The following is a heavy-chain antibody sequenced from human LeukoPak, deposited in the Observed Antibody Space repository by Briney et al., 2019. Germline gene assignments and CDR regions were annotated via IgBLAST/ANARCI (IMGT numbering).Heavy chain of an antibody. D-gene: IGHD5-18*01. CDR2: INPSGGST. CDR1: GYTFTSYY. V-gene: IGHV1-46*01. J-gene: IGHJ4*02. Sequence: ASVKVSCKASGYTFTSYYMHWVRQAPGQGLEWMGIINPSGGSTSYAQKFQGRVTMTRDTSTSTVYMELSSLRSEDTAVYYCATVPIRRYSYGYHLDYWGQGTLVTVSS. CDR3: ATVPIRRYSYGYHLDY.